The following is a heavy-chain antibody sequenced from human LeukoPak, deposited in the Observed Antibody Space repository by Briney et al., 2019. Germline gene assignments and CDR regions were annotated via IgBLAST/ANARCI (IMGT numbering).Heavy chain of an antibody. Sequence: ASVKVSCKASGYTFTSYYMHWVRQAPGQGLEWMGIMNPSGGSTSYAQKFQGRVTMTRDMSTSTVYMELSSLRSEDTAVYYCAREAGSPYSSSYYYYMDVWGKGTTVTVSS. CDR2: MNPSGGST. CDR1: GYTFTSYY. CDR3: AREAGSPYSSSYYYYMDV. J-gene: IGHJ6*03. V-gene: IGHV1-46*01. D-gene: IGHD6-13*01.